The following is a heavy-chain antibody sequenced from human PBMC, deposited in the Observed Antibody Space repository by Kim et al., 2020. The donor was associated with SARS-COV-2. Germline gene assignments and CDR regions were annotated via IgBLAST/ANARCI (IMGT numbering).Heavy chain of an antibody. CDR1: GYTLTELS. CDR2: FDPEDGET. V-gene: IGHV1-24*01. Sequence: ASVKVSCKVSGYTLTELSMHWVRQAPGKRLEWMGGFDPEDGETIYAQKFQGRVTITEDTSTDTAYMELSSLRSEDTAVYYCATSPVVVVTPWFDPWGQGTLVTVSS. CDR3: ATSPVVVVTPWFDP. D-gene: IGHD3-22*01. J-gene: IGHJ5*02.